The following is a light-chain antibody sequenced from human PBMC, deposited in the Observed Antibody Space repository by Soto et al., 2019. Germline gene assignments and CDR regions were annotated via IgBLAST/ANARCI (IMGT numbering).Light chain of an antibody. CDR2: AAS. Sequence: DIPMTQSPSSLSASVGDRVTITCRSSQRISTYLNWYQQKPGKAPKLLIYAASSLQSGVPSRFSGSGSGTDFTLTISSLQREDFATYYCQQSHSTPRTFGQGTKVEIK. CDR1: QRISTY. CDR3: QQSHSTPRT. V-gene: IGKV1-39*01. J-gene: IGKJ1*01.